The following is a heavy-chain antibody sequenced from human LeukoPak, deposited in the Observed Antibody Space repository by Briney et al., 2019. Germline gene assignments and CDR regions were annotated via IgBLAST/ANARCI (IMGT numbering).Heavy chain of an antibody. D-gene: IGHD3-10*01. CDR2: VSGSGGST. CDR3: AKGNYGSGSYFDY. V-gene: IGHV3-23*01. Sequence: GGSLRLSCAASGFTFSSYAMSWVRQAPGKGLEWVSAVSGSGGSTYYADSVKGRFTISRDNSKNTLYLQMNSLRAEDRAVYYCAKGNYGSGSYFDYWGQGTLVTVSS. CDR1: GFTFSSYA. J-gene: IGHJ4*02.